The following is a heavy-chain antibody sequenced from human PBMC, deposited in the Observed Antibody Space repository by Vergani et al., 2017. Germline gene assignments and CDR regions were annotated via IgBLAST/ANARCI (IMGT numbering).Heavy chain of an antibody. D-gene: IGHD4-11*01. Sequence: QVQLQQWGGGLLKPSETLSLTCVVNGGSFTSYHWTWIRQSPGEGLDWVGDIDHTGRPDYNPSLKSRLTMSVDKSRNQFSLTLNSVTATDTAIYFCARVNTEKNCHLYHYYYRDVWRERTAVTVS. V-gene: IGHV4-34*01. CDR2: IDHTGRP. CDR1: GGSFTSYH. CDR3: ARVNTEKNCHLYHYYYRDV. J-gene: IGHJ6*03.